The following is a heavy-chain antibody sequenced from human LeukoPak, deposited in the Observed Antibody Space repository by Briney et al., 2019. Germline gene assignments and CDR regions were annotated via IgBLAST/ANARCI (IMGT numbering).Heavy chain of an antibody. CDR3: AKESLRSPNYFDY. V-gene: IGHV3-23*01. Sequence: GGSLRLSCAASRFTFGNSAMSWVRQAPGRGLKWVSAIGSDDTTYYADSVKGRFTISRDNSKNTLYLQMNSLRAEDTAVYYCAKESLRSPNYFDYWGQGTLVTVSS. J-gene: IGHJ4*02. D-gene: IGHD2-21*02. CDR1: RFTFGNSA. CDR2: IGSDDTT.